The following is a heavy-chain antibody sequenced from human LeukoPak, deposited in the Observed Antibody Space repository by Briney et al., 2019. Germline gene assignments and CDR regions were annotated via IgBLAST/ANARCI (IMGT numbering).Heavy chain of an antibody. V-gene: IGHV3-21*01. CDR2: ISSSSSYI. CDR3: ARTSGDFWSGYLVDY. J-gene: IGHJ4*02. Sequence: GGSLRLSCAASGFTFSSYSMNWVRQAPGKGLEWVSSISSSSSYIYYADSVKGRFTISRDNAKNSLYLQMNSLRAEDTVVYYCARTSGDFWSGYLVDYWGQGTLVTVSS. CDR1: GFTFSSYS. D-gene: IGHD3-3*01.